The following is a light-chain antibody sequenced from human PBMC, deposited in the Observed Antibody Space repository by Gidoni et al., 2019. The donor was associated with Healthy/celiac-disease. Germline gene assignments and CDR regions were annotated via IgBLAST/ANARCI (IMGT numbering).Light chain of an antibody. CDR2: LCS. J-gene: IGKJ5*01. CDR1: QSPLHRNGYNY. CDR3: MQALQTPIT. Sequence: DIVMTQSPLSLPVTPGEPASISCRSSQSPLHRNGYNYLDWYLQTPGQSPQLLIYLCSNRASGVPERFSGSGSGTDFTLKISRVEAEDVGVYYCMQALQTPITFGQGTRLEIK. V-gene: IGKV2-28*01.